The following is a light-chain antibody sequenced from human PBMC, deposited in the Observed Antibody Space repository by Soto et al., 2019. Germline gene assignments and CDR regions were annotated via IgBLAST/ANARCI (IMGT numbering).Light chain of an antibody. V-gene: IGLV1-40*01. CDR3: QSYDSSLSGPDV. Sequence: QSVLTQPPSVSGAPGQRVTISCTGSSSNIGAGYDVHWYQQLPGTAPKLLISGNSNRPSGVPDRFSGSKSGTSASLAITGLQAEDEADYYCQSYDSSLSGPDVFGPGTKVTVL. CDR2: GNS. J-gene: IGLJ1*01. CDR1: SSNIGAGYD.